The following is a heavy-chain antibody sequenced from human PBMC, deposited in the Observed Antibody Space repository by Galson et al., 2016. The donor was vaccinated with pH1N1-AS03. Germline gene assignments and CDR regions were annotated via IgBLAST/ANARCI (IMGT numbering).Heavy chain of an antibody. Sequence: SLRLSCAASGFTLSGYGMHWVRQAPGQGPEWVAFIQYDESYRNYADSLQGRFSISRDISKNHLYLQMNSLRVEDTAMFYCVKEFPREAGDYWRRGVMVIFSS. J-gene: IGHJ4*02. CDR2: IQYDESYR. CDR1: GFTLSGYG. V-gene: IGHV3-30*02. CDR3: VKEFPREAGDY. D-gene: IGHD5-24*01.